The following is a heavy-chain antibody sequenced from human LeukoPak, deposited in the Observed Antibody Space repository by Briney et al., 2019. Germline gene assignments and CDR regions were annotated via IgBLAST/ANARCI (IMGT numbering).Heavy chain of an antibody. CDR2: MYYIGST. J-gene: IGHJ4*02. Sequence: SETLSLTCTVSGGSISSYYWSWIRQPPGKGLEWVGHMYYIGSTNYNPSLKSRVTISVDTSKNQFSLKLSSVTAADTAVYYCAREGDFRIFDYWGQGTLVTVSS. CDR3: AREGDFRIFDY. CDR1: GGSISSYY. V-gene: IGHV4-59*01. D-gene: IGHD2-21*02.